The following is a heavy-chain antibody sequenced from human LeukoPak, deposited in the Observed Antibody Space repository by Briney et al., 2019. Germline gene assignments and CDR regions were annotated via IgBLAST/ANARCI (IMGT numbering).Heavy chain of an antibody. CDR2: FDPEDGET. V-gene: IGHV1-24*01. CDR1: GYTFTSYD. Sequence: ASVKVSCKASGYTFTSYDINWVRQATGQGLEWMGGFDPEDGETIYAQKFQGRVTMTEDTSTDTAYMELSSLRSEDTAVYYCATDDWFDPWGQGTLVTVSS. CDR3: ATDDWFDP. J-gene: IGHJ5*02.